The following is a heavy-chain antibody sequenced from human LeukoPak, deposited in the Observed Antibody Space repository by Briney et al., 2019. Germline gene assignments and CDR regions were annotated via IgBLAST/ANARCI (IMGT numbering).Heavy chain of an antibody. J-gene: IGHJ5*02. D-gene: IGHD1-26*01. V-gene: IGHV4-34*01. CDR1: GGSFSGYY. CDR2: INHSGST. Sequence: PSETLSLTCAVYGGSFSGYYWSWIRQPPGKGLEWIGEINHSGSTIYNPSLKSRVTISVDTSKNQFSLKLSSVTAADTAVYYCARAVVGATQVGKNWFDPWGQGTLVTVSS. CDR3: ARAVVGATQVGKNWFDP.